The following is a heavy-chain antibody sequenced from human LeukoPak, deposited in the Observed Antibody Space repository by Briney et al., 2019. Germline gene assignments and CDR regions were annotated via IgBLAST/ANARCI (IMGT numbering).Heavy chain of an antibody. CDR1: GVSMSAYQ. CDR2: INTKGET. V-gene: IGHV4-4*09. D-gene: IGHD2-21*01. J-gene: IGHJ4*02. CDR3: ATSNDAKIAPFDH. Sequence: SETLSLTCTVSGVSMSAYQWSWVRQSPEKGLEWIGCINTKGETSYNPSLKSRVTTSVDTSRSQFSLRLTSVTAADTAVYYCATSNDAKIAPFDHWGQGAPVTVSS.